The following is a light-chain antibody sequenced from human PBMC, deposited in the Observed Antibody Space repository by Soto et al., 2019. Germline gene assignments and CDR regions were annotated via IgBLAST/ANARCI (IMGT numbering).Light chain of an antibody. CDR3: QHLNNYPYT. J-gene: IGKJ2*01. V-gene: IGKV1-9*01. Sequence: DIQLSQSPSFLSASVGDRVTITCRASQGISYYLAWYQQKPGKAPKLLIYAAGTLQSGVPSRFSCSGFGTEFTLTISSLQPEDFATYYCQHLNNYPYTFGQGTKLEIK. CDR2: AAG. CDR1: QGISYY.